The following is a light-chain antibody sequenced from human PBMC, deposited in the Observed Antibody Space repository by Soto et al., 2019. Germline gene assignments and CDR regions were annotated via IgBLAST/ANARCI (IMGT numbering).Light chain of an antibody. CDR3: STWDDSLNGWV. V-gene: IGLV1-44*01. Sequence: QLVLTQPPSTSAAPGQRVTISCSGSNSNIGRNTVNWYHQLPGTAPKLLIYSNNQRPSGVPDRISGSKSGTSASLAITGLQSEDEADYFCSTWDDSLNGWVFGGGTKLTVL. CDR1: NSNIGRNT. J-gene: IGLJ3*02. CDR2: SNN.